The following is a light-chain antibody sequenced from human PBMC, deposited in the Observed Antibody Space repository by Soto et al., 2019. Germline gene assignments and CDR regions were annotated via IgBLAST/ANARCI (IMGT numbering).Light chain of an antibody. CDR1: QSINSW. CDR2: KAS. V-gene: IGKV1-5*03. J-gene: IGKJ1*01. CDR3: QQYNGYPWT. Sequence: DIQMTQSPSTLSASVGDRVTITCRASQSINSWLAWYQQKPGKAPKLLIYKASSLESGVPSRFSGSASGTEFTLTISSLQPDDFETYYSQQYNGYPWTFGKGTKVEIK.